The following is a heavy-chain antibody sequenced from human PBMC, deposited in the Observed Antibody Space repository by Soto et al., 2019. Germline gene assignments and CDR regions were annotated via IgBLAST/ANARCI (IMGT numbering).Heavy chain of an antibody. V-gene: IGHV4-59*01. CDR2: IYYSGST. Sequence: SSETLSLTCTVSGGSISSYYWSWIRQPPGKGLEWIGYIYYSGSTNYNPSLKSRVTISVDTSKNQFSLKLSSVTAADTAVYYCAREVAAAGKLDYWGQGTLVTVS. D-gene: IGHD6-13*01. CDR1: GGSISSYY. CDR3: AREVAAAGKLDY. J-gene: IGHJ4*02.